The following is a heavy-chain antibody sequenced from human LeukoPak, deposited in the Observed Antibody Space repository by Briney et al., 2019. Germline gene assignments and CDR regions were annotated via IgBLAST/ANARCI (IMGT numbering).Heavy chain of an antibody. CDR2: IYYSGIT. Sequence: SETLSLTCTVSGGSISGYYWNWIRQPPGKGLEWIGYIYYSGITNYNPSLRSRVTISADTSKNQFSLKLTSVTAADTAVCYCARGDSSTWFAFLNYWGQGTLVTVSS. V-gene: IGHV4-59*01. J-gene: IGHJ4*02. D-gene: IGHD6-13*01. CDR3: ARGDSSTWFAFLNY. CDR1: GGSISGYY.